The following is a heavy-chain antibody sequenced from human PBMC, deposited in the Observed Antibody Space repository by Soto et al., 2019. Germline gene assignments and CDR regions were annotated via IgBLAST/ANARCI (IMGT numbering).Heavy chain of an antibody. J-gene: IGHJ5*02. D-gene: IGHD5-12*01. Sequence: ASVKVSCKASGYTFTSYDINWVRQATGQGLEWMGWMNPNSGNTGYAQKFQGRVTMTRNTSISTAYMELSSLRSEDTAVYYCARGSPLPWWLRSEGSLNASWFDPWGQGTLVTVSS. V-gene: IGHV1-8*01. CDR1: GYTFTSYD. CDR3: ARGSPLPWWLRSEGSLNASWFDP. CDR2: MNPNSGNT.